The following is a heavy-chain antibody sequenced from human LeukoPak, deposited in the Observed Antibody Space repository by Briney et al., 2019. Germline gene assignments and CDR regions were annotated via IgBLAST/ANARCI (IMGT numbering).Heavy chain of an antibody. CDR2: IIPIFGTA. Sequence: SVKVSCKASGGTFSSYAISWVRQAPGQGLEWMGGIIPIFGTANYAQKFQGRVTITADESTSTAYMELSSLRSEDTAVYYCAREGVVATTDGFDYWGQGTLVTVSS. CDR1: GGTFSSYA. V-gene: IGHV1-69*13. D-gene: IGHD5-12*01. CDR3: AREGVVATTDGFDY. J-gene: IGHJ4*02.